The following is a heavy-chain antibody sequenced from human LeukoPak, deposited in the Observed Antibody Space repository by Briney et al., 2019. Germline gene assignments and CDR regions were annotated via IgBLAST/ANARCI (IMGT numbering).Heavy chain of an antibody. V-gene: IGHV1-69*06. J-gene: IGHJ3*02. CDR3: ARAARTLFGVFIIAAFDI. CDR2: IIPIFGAA. D-gene: IGHD3-3*01. Sequence: ASVKVSCKASGGTFSRYGINWVRQAPGQGLEWMGGIIPIFGAANYAQKFQGRVTITADTSTNTAYMELGSLGSEDAAVYYCARAARTLFGVFIIAAFDIWGQGTMVTVSS. CDR1: GGTFSRYG.